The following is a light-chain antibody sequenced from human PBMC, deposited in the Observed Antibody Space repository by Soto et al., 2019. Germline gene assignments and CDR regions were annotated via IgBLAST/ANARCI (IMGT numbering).Light chain of an antibody. J-gene: IGKJ4*01. Sequence: EIVVSPSPATLSVYPWERATLSCISSPSVRNSLAWYQHKPGQAPRLLIYDASNRATGVPTRFSGSGSGTDFTLTISSLEPEDFAVYYCQQRNKGPPVPFGGGTKVDI. CDR1: PSVRNS. CDR3: QQRNKGPPVP. CDR2: DAS. V-gene: IGKV3-11*01.